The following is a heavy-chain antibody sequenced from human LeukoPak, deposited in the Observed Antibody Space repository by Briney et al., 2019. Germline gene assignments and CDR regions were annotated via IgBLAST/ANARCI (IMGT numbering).Heavy chain of an antibody. D-gene: IGHD5-24*01. Sequence: GGSLRLSCAASEFTLSSYWMHWVRQAPGKGLVWVSRTNGDGSSTSYADSVKGRFTISRDNAKNTLYLQMNSLRAEDTAVYYCARTRWLHLDSWGQGTLVTVSS. V-gene: IGHV3-74*01. J-gene: IGHJ4*02. CDR3: ARTRWLHLDS. CDR2: TNGDGSST. CDR1: EFTLSSYW.